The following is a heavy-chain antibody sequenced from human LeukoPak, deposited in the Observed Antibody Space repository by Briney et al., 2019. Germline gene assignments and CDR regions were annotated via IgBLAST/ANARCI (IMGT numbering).Heavy chain of an antibody. Sequence: SETLSLTCTVSGGSISSSSYYWGWIRQPPGKGLEWIGSIYYSGSTYYNPSLKSRVTISVDTSKNQFSLKLSSVTAADTAVYYFARRRTLGFGEGDYFDYWGQGTLVTVSS. V-gene: IGHV4-39*01. CDR1: GGSISSSSYY. CDR3: ARRRTLGFGEGDYFDY. J-gene: IGHJ4*02. CDR2: IYYSGST. D-gene: IGHD3-10*01.